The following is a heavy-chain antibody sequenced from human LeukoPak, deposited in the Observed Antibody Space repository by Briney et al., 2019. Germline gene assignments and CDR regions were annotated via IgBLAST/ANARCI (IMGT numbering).Heavy chain of an antibody. D-gene: IGHD5-24*01. CDR1: GGTFSSYA. J-gene: IGHJ4*02. Sequence: GASVKVSCKASGGTFSSYAISWVRQAPGQGLEWMGGIIPIFGTANYAQKFQGRVTITADESTSTAYMELSSLRSEDTAVYYCACLCRRDGYRYGLDYWGQGTLVTVSS. V-gene: IGHV1-69*13. CDR2: IIPIFGTA. CDR3: ACLCRRDGYRYGLDY.